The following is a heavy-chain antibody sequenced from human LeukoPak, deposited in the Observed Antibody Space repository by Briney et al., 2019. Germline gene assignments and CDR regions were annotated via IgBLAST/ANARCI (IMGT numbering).Heavy chain of an antibody. V-gene: IGHV4-30-2*01. CDR1: GGSISSGGYS. Sequence: SETLSLTCAVSGGSISSGGYSWIWIRQPPGKGLEWIGYIYHSGSTYYNPSLKSRVTISVDRSKNQFSLKLSSVTAADTAVYYCARGGTYYYDSSGYQIWGQGTMVTVSS. CDR3: ARGGTYYYDSSGYQI. D-gene: IGHD3-22*01. CDR2: IYHSGST. J-gene: IGHJ3*02.